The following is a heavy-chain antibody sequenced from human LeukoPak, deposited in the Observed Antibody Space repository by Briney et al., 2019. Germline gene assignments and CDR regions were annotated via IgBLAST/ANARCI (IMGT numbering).Heavy chain of an antibody. D-gene: IGHD6-19*01. CDR3: AKNLVGSSGLMGYYYYYGMDV. J-gene: IGHJ6*02. V-gene: IGHV3-30*18. Sequence: GGSLRLSCAASGFTFSSYGMHWVRQAPGKGLEWVAVISYDGSNKYYADSVKGRFTISRDNSKNTLYLQMNSLRAEDTAVYYCAKNLVGSSGLMGYYYYYGMDVWGQGTTVTVSS. CDR1: GFTFSSYG. CDR2: ISYDGSNK.